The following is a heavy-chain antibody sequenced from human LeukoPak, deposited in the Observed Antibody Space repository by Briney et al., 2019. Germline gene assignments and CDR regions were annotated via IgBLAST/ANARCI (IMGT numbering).Heavy chain of an antibody. CDR3: ARDWDSSGSTPHFDY. V-gene: IGHV1-2*02. J-gene: IGHJ4*02. CDR1: GYTFTGYY. D-gene: IGHD3-22*01. Sequence: ASVKVSCKASGYTFTGYYMHWVRQAPGQGLEWMGWINPNSGGTNYAQKFQGRVTMTRDTSISTAYMELSRLRSDDTAVYYCARDWDSSGSTPHFDYWGQGTLVTVSS. CDR2: INPNSGGT.